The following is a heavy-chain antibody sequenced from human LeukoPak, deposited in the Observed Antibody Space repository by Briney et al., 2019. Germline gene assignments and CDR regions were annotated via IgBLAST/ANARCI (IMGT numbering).Heavy chain of an antibody. J-gene: IGHJ4*02. CDR3: ARSDFFDY. V-gene: IGHV1-3*01. Sequence: GASVKVSCKASGYIFTTHAIHWVRQAPGQRPEWMGWINVGNGNTKYSQKFQGRVTIIRDTSASTAYMELSSLRSEDTAVYYCARSDFFDYWGQGALVTVSS. CDR1: GYIFTTHA. CDR2: INVGNGNT.